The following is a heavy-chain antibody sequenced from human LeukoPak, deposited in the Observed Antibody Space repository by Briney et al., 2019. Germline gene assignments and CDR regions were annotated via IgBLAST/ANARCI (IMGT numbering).Heavy chain of an antibody. J-gene: IGHJ4*02. CDR2: ISYDGSYK. D-gene: IGHD2-2*01. CDR3: ASRYCYGTTCSYLDF. CDR1: GFTFSTYA. Sequence: GGSLRLSCAASGFTFSTYAMHWVRQAPGKGLEWVAVISYDGSYKYYADSVRGRFTVSRDNSKSTLYLQMNSLGAEDTAIYYCASRYCYGTTCSYLDFWGQGTRVTVSS. V-gene: IGHV3-30*04.